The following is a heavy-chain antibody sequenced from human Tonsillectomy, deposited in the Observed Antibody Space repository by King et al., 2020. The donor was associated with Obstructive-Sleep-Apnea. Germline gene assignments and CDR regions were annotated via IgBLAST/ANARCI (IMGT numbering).Heavy chain of an antibody. J-gene: IGHJ4*02. V-gene: IGHV1-69*04. Sequence: QLVQSGAEVKKPGSSVKVSCKASGGTFSSYAISWVRQAPGQGLEWMGGIIPILGIANYAQKFQGRVRITADKSTSTAYMELSSLRSEDTAVYYGARERGWHGDYTFDYWGQGTLVTVSS. CDR2: IIPILGIA. CDR3: ARERGWHGDYTFDY. D-gene: IGHD4-17*01. CDR1: GGTFSSYA.